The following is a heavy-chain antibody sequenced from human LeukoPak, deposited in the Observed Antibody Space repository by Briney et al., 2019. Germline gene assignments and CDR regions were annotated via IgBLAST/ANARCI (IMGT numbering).Heavy chain of an antibody. CDR2: ISNGKT. CDR1: GSPFSSHA. CDR3: VREAGYCAPVCVKTNWFDP. Sequence: PGGSLRLSRSAAGSPFSSHAMSWVRQPPGKGLEWVAAISNGKTYYADSVRGRFPIYRDDSTNTVYLHRNSLRDEDTALYDCVREAGYCAPVCVKTNWFDPWGQGTLVTVSS. D-gene: IGHD2-15*01. V-gene: IGHV3-23*01. J-gene: IGHJ5*02.